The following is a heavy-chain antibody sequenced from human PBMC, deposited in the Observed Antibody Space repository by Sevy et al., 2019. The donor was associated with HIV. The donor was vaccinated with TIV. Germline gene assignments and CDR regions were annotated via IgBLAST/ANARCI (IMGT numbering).Heavy chain of an antibody. J-gene: IGHJ4*02. Sequence: ASVKVSCKVSGYTLTELSMHWVRQAPGKGLEWMGGFDPEDGETIYAQKFQGRVTMTEDTSTDTAYMELSSLRSEDTAVYYCATGVYRSHYILTSFDYWGQGTLVTVSS. CDR2: FDPEDGET. CDR3: ATGVYRSHYILTSFDY. CDR1: GYTLTELS. V-gene: IGHV1-24*01. D-gene: IGHD3-10*01.